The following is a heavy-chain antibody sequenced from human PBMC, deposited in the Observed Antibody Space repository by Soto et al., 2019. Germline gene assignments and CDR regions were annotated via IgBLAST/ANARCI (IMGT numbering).Heavy chain of an antibody. V-gene: IGHV3-23*01. D-gene: IGHD3-9*01. CDR3: AKNVLRYFDWLLLVFDY. Sequence: GGSLRLSCAASGFTFSSYAMSWVRQAPGKGLEWVSAISGSGGSTYYADSVKGRFTISRDNSKNTLYLQMNSLRAEDTAVYYCAKNVLRYFDWLLLVFDYWGQGTLVTVSS. CDR2: ISGSGGST. J-gene: IGHJ4*02. CDR1: GFTFSSYA.